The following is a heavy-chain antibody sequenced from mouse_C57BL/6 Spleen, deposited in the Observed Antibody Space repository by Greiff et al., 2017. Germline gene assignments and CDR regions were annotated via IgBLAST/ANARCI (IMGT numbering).Heavy chain of an antibody. CDR3: TREGYSNPRGAMDY. CDR1: GFTFRSYA. V-gene: IGHV5-9-1*02. D-gene: IGHD2-5*01. CDR2: ISSGGDYI. J-gene: IGHJ4*01. Sequence: EVQGVESGEGLVKPGGSLKLSCAASGFTFRSYAMSWVRPTPEKRLEWVAYISSGGDYIYYAETVKGRFTSSRDKARNTLYLQMSSLKSEDTAMYYCTREGYSNPRGAMDYWGQGTSVTVSS.